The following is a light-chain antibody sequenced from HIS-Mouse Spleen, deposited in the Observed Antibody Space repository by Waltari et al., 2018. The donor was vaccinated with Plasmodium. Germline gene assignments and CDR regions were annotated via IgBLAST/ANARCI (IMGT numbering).Light chain of an antibody. J-gene: IGLJ1*01. Sequence: QSALTQPRSVSGSPGQSVTISCTGTSRDVGGSNYRSWYQQHPGKAPKLMIYDVSKRPSGVPDRFSGSKSGNTASLTISGLQAEDEADYYCCSYAGSYTYVFGTGTKVTVL. CDR1: SRDVGGSNY. CDR3: CSYAGSYTYV. V-gene: IGLV2-11*01. CDR2: DVS.